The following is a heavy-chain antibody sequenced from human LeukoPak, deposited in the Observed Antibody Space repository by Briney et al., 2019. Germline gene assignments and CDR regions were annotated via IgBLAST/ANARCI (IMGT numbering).Heavy chain of an antibody. CDR1: GFTFNTYT. CDR3: AKDYSTSWWFYY. D-gene: IGHD6-13*01. V-gene: IGHV3-48*01. J-gene: IGHJ4*02. CDR2: ISGSSGII. Sequence: GGSLRLSCAASGFTFNTYTMNWVRQAPGKGLEWVSYISGSSGIIDYADSVRGRFTISRDNAKNSLYLQMNSLRAEDTAVYYCAKDYSTSWWFYYWGQGTLVTVYS.